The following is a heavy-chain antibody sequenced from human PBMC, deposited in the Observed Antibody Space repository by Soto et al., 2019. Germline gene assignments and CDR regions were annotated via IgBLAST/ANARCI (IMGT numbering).Heavy chain of an antibody. D-gene: IGHD2-15*01. V-gene: IGHV3-30-3*01. CDR3: ARAGCDGGRCYTLVGLRYGMDV. J-gene: IGHJ6*02. CDR1: GFTFSSYA. CDR2: ISYDGNNK. Sequence: QVQLVESGGGVVQPGRSLRLSCAASGFTFSSYAMYWVRQAPGKGLEWVAVISYDGNNKYYADSVKGRFTISRDNSKNALYLQMNSVGAEDMAVYYCARAGCDGGRCYTLVGLRYGMDVWGQGTTVTVSS.